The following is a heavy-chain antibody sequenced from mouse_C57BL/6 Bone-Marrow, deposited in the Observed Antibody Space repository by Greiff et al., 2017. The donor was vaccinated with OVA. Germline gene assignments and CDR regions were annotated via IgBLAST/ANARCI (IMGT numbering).Heavy chain of an antibody. CDR1: GYTFTEYT. D-gene: IGHD1-1*01. CDR2: FYPGSGSI. V-gene: IGHV1-62-2*01. CDR3: ARLFITTVVEDYYAMDY. Sequence: QVQLQQSGAELVKPGASVKLSCKASGYTFTEYTIHWVKQRSGQGLEWIGWFYPGSGSIKYNEKFKDKATLTADKSSSTVYMELSRLTSEDSAVYFCARLFITTVVEDYYAMDYWGQGTSGTVSS. J-gene: IGHJ4*01.